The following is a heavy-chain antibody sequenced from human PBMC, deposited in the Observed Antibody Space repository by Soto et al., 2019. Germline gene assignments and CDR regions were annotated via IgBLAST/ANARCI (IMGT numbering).Heavy chain of an antibody. CDR1: GFGFDKYS. D-gene: IGHD5-18*01. CDR3: AKSWGDTWQQSAFDF. Sequence: EVRLLESGGGLVQPGGSLRLSCAASGFGFDKYSMSWVRQAPGKGLEWVSGISGTAYSKHYADSVKGQFTISRDNFENTLYLQMNSLRVEDTAVYYCAKSWGDTWQQSAFDFWGQGTMVTVSS. J-gene: IGHJ3*01. V-gene: IGHV3-23*01. CDR2: ISGTAYSK.